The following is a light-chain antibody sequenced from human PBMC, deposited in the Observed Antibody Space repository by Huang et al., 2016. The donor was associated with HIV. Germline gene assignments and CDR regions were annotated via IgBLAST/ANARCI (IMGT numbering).Light chain of an antibody. V-gene: IGKV3-15*01. CDR1: HSVSSN. CDR3: QQYDNWPLT. CDR2: GAS. Sequence: ERVMTQSPATLSVAPGERVTLSCRASHSVSSNLAWYQQKPGQSPRLLIHGASTRATGIPARFSGSGSGTGFTLAISRLQSEDAGVYFCQQYDNWPLTFGQGTRLEIK. J-gene: IGKJ5*01.